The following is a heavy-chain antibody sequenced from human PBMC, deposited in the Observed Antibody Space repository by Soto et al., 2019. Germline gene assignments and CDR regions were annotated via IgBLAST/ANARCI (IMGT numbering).Heavy chain of an antibody. CDR1: GGSISSYY. CDR3: ARGEYSGYIDYYYGMDV. J-gene: IGHJ6*02. CDR2: IYYSGST. V-gene: IGHV4-59*01. D-gene: IGHD5-12*01. Sequence: PSETLSLTCTVSGGSISSYYWSWIRQPPGKGLEWIGYIYYSGSTNYNPSLKSRVTISVDTSKNQFSLKLSSVTAADTAVYYCARGEYSGYIDYYYGMDVWGQGTTVTVSS.